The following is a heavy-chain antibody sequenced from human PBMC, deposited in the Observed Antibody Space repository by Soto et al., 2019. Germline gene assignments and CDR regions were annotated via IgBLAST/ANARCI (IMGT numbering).Heavy chain of an antibody. CDR1: GFTFSSYA. J-gene: IGHJ4*02. CDR3: AKDPIIAAAGLTLDY. D-gene: IGHD6-13*01. V-gene: IGHV3-23*01. Sequence: GGSLRLSCAASGFTFSSYAMSWVRQAPGKGLEWVSAISGSGGSTYYADSVRGRFTISRDNSKNTLYLQMNSLRAEDTAVYYCAKDPIIAAAGLTLDYWGQGTLVTVSS. CDR2: ISGSGGST.